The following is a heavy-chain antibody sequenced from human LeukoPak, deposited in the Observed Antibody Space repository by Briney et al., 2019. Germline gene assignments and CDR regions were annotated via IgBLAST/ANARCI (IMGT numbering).Heavy chain of an antibody. Sequence: SETLSLTCTVSGGSVSNSGYYWSWIRQHPGKGLEWIGNIYYNGSTYYNPSLKSRLSISVDTSKNQFSLKLSSVTAADTAVYYCARDRHITIFGVVPHRWFDPWGQGTLVTVSS. D-gene: IGHD3-3*01. CDR3: ARDRHITIFGVVPHRWFDP. CDR1: GGSVSNSGYY. V-gene: IGHV4-31*03. J-gene: IGHJ5*02. CDR2: IYYNGST.